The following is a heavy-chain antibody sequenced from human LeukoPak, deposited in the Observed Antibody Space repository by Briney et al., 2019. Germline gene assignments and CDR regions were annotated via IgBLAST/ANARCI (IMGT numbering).Heavy chain of an antibody. D-gene: IGHD1-26*01. CDR2: IKQDGSER. Sequence: GGSLRLSCATSGFTFSNYWMSWVRQAPGKALEWVANIKQDGSERYYVDSVKGRFTISRDNAKNSLYLQMNSLRAEDTAVYYCARYGGSYYFDNWGKGTLVTVSS. CDR1: GFTFSNYW. J-gene: IGHJ4*02. V-gene: IGHV3-7*01. CDR3: ARYGGSYYFDN.